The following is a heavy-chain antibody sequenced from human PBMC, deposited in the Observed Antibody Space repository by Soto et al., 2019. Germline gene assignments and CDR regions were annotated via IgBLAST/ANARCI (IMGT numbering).Heavy chain of an antibody. J-gene: IGHJ4*02. Sequence: QVQLQESGPGLVMPSETLSLTCTVSGGSITTYYWSWIRQPPGKGLEWIGYNHYEGSTNYNPSLKVRRNILVDTSQNQFSLKLTSVTASDTAVYFCARGRRSVWYHFDSWVQGTLVTVSS. CDR1: GGSITTYY. D-gene: IGHD6-19*01. CDR2: NHYEGST. V-gene: IGHV4-59*01. CDR3: ARGRRSVWYHFDS.